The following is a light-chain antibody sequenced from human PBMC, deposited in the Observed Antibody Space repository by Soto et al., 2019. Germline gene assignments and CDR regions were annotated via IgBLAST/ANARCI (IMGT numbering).Light chain of an antibody. V-gene: IGKV3-15*01. CDR1: QSVSSN. CDR3: QQYNNWTPYT. J-gene: IGKJ2*01. Sequence: EIVMTQSPATLSVSPGERATLSCRASQSVSSNLAWYQQKPGQAPRLLIYGASTRATGIPARFSGSGSGTEVTLTISSLQSEDCAVDYCQQYNNWTPYTFGQGTKLEIK. CDR2: GAS.